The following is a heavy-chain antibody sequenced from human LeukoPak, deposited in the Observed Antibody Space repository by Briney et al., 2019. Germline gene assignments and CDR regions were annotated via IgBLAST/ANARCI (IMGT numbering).Heavy chain of an antibody. D-gene: IGHD3-10*01. J-gene: IGHJ5*02. Sequence: ASVKVSCKASGYTFTSYGISWVRQAPGQGVEWMGWISAYNGNTNYAQKLQGRVTMTTDTSTSTAYMELRSLRSDDTAVYYCARDILWFGEFSPNNWFDPWGQGTLVTVSS. CDR2: ISAYNGNT. CDR1: GYTFTSYG. CDR3: ARDILWFGEFSPNNWFDP. V-gene: IGHV1-18*01.